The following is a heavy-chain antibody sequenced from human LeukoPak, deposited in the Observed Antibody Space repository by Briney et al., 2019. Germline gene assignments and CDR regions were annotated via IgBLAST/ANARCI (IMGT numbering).Heavy chain of an antibody. V-gene: IGHV1-69*13. CDR1: GGTFSGYA. CDR3: ARAKSGYFYYYMDV. J-gene: IGHJ6*03. CDR2: IIPIFGTA. D-gene: IGHD3-3*01. Sequence: ASVKVSCKASGGTFSGYAISWVRQAPGQGLEWMGGIIPIFGTANYAQKFQGRVTITADESTSTAYMELSSLRSEDTAVYYCARAKSGYFYYYMDVWGKGTTVTVSS.